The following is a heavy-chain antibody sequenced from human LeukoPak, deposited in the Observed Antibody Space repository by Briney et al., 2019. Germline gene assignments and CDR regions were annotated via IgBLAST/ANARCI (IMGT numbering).Heavy chain of an antibody. CDR3: ARAPVTSRSFDF. CDR2: ISRSGNTI. V-gene: IGHV3-11*04. CDR1: GFTFSDYY. J-gene: IGHJ4*02. D-gene: IGHD4-17*01. Sequence: NTGGSLRLSCAASGFTFSDYYMSWIRQAPGKGLEWVSYISRSGNTIYYADSVKGRFTISRDNAKNSLYLQMNSLRAEDTAVYYCARAPVTSRSFDFWGQGTLVTVSS.